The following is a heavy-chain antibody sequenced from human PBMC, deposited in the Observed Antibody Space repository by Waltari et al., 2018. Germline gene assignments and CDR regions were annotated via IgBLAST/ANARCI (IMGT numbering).Heavy chain of an antibody. Sequence: QVQLVQSGAEVKKPGSSVKVSCKASGGTFSSYAISWVRPAPGQGLEWMGRIIPSRGIANYAQKVQGRVTITADKSTSTAYMELCSLRSEDTAVYYCAAGRGIRGGWFDPWGQGTLVTVSS. CDR2: IIPSRGIA. D-gene: IGHD3-10*01. CDR1: GGTFSSYA. V-gene: IGHV1-69*04. J-gene: IGHJ5*02. CDR3: AAGRGIRGGWFDP.